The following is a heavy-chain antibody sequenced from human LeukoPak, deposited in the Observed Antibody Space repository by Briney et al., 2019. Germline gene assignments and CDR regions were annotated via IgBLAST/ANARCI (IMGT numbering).Heavy chain of an antibody. V-gene: IGHV3-7*01. CDR2: IRQDGNEK. CDR3: ASRKLGNDY. D-gene: IGHD7-27*01. J-gene: IGHJ4*02. CDR1: GFTFSSYW. Sequence: GGSLRLSCAASGFTFSSYWMNWVRQAPGKGLEWVASIRQDGNEKYYVDSVKGRFTISRDNTYYSLYLQMNTLRAEDTAVYYCASRKLGNDYWGQGTLVTVSS.